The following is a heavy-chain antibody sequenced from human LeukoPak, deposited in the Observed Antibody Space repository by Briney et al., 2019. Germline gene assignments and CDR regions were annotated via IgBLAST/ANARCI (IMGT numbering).Heavy chain of an antibody. Sequence: PGGSLRLSCAASGFTFSSYSMNWVRQAPGKGLEWVSSISSSSSYIYYADSVKGRFNISRDNAKNSLYLQMNSLRAEDTAVYYCARDRISSWSLDYFGYWGQGTLVTVSS. V-gene: IGHV3-21*01. CDR2: ISSSSSYI. D-gene: IGHD6-13*01. CDR1: GFTFSSYS. CDR3: ARDRISSWSLDYFGY. J-gene: IGHJ4*02.